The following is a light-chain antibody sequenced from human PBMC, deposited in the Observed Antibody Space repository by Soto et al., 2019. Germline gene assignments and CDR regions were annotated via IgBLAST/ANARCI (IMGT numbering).Light chain of an antibody. CDR1: QSLVHSDGIAY. CDR2: KVS. V-gene: IGKV2-30*02. Sequence: VVMTQAPLSLPVTRGQPASISCRSNQSLVHSDGIAYFSWFQQRTGRSPRRLIYKVSNRDSGVPARFSGSGSGTDFALKISRVEAADVGVYSCMQGTHWPITFGQGTRLEIK. CDR3: MQGTHWPIT. J-gene: IGKJ5*01.